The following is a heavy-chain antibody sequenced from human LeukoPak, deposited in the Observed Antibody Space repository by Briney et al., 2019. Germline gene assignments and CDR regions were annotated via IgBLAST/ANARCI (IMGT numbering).Heavy chain of an antibody. CDR1: GGSISSYY. CDR2: IYYSGST. D-gene: IGHD1-26*01. V-gene: IGHV4-59*01. CDR3: ARVMGSVTKALGYFDL. J-gene: IGHJ2*01. Sequence: PSETLSLTCTVSGGSISSYYWSWIRQPPGKGLEWIGYIYYSGSTNYNPSLKRRVTISVDTSKNQFSLKLSSVTAADTAVYYCARVMGSVTKALGYFDLWGRGTLVTVSS.